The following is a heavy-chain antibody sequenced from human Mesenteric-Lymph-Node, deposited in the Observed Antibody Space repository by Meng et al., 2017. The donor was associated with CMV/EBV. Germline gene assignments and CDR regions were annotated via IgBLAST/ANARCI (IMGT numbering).Heavy chain of an antibody. CDR2: IRYDGSNK. D-gene: IGHD2-2*02. J-gene: IGHJ6*02. CDR1: GFTFSSYG. V-gene: IGHV3-30*02. CDR3: AVGGRAYCSSTSCYTYGMDV. Sequence: GGSLRLSCAASGFTFSSYGMHWVRQAPGKGLEWVAFIRYDGSNKYYADSVKGRFTISRDNSKNTLYLQMNSLRAEDTAVYYCAVGGRAYCSSTSCYTYGMDVWGQGTTVTVSS.